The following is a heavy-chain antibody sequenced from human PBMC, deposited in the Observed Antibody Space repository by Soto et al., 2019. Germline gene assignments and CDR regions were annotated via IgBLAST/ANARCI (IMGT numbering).Heavy chain of an antibody. J-gene: IGHJ4*02. CDR1: GGSTSSSDW. CDR3: AGRPEIHPR. D-gene: IGHD1-26*01. Sequence: QVHLQESGPGLVKPSETLSLTCALSGGSTSSSDWWTWVRQPPGEGLEWIGEIHRDGVTNYNSSLKSRHTISLDQSRNQFALSLTSVTAADVAVYFCAGRPEIHPRWGQGILVPVSS. V-gene: IGHV4-4*02. CDR2: IHRDGVT.